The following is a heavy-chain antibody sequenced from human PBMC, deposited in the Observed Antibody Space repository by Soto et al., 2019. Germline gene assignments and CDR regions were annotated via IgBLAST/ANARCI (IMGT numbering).Heavy chain of an antibody. CDR3: ANLITTVTTHYFDY. V-gene: IGHV4-39*01. D-gene: IGHD4-17*01. CDR2: IYYSGNT. J-gene: IGHJ4*02. CDR1: GGXISSSSFY. Sequence: SETLSLTCTVSGGXISSSSFYWGWIRQPPGKGLEWIGSIYYSGNTYYNPSLKSRVTLSVDTSKNQFSLKLSSVTAADTAVYYCANLITTVTTHYFDYWGQGTLVTVSS.